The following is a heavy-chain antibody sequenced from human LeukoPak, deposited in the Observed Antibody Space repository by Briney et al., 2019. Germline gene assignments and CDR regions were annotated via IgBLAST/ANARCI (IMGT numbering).Heavy chain of an antibody. Sequence: GASVKVSCKASGYTLTGYYMHWVRQAPGQGLEWMGWINPNSGGTNYAQKFQGRVTMTRDTSISTAYMELSRLRSDDTAVYYCARTEGVRDAFDIWGQGTMVTVSS. CDR3: ARTEGVRDAFDI. D-gene: IGHD3-22*01. J-gene: IGHJ3*02. CDR1: GYTLTGYY. V-gene: IGHV1-2*02. CDR2: INPNSGGT.